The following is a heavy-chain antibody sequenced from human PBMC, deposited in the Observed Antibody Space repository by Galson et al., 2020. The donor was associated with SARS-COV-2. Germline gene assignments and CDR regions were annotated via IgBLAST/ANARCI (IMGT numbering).Heavy chain of an antibody. V-gene: IGHV4-39*01. D-gene: IGHD3-10*01. J-gene: IGHJ3*01. Sequence: SETLSLTCTVSGGSISISNYYWGWVRQPPGKAPEWIGSFYYDGTTYSGSPLKSRAAISGDTSKNQFFMKLTSVTAADTAVYHCARRAAQGVGAFDVWGRGTVVTVSS. CDR3: ARRAAQGVGAFDV. CDR1: GGSISISNYY. CDR2: FYYDGTT.